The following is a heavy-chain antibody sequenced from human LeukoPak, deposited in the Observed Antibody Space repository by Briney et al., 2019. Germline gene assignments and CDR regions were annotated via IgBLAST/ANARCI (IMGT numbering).Heavy chain of an antibody. J-gene: IGHJ5*02. V-gene: IGHV3-23*01. CDR2: ISGSGGST. CDR1: GFTFSSYS. CDR3: AYLSGYCWFDP. D-gene: IGHD3-3*01. Sequence: GGSLRLSCAASGFTFSSYSMNWVRQAPGKGLEWVSAISGSGGSTYYADSVKGRFTISRDNSKNTLYLQMNSLRAEDTAVYYCAYLSGYCWFDPWGQGTLVTVSS.